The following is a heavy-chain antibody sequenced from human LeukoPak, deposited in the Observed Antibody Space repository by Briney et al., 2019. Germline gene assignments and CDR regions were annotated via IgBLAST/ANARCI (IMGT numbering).Heavy chain of an antibody. CDR1: GFTFSSYA. D-gene: IGHD1-26*01. CDR3: AKDVVGATYIPWDY. CDR2: ISGSGGST. J-gene: IGHJ4*02. V-gene: IGHV3-23*01. Sequence: GGSLRLSCAASGFTFSSYAMSWVREAPGKGLVWVSVISGSGGSTYYADSVKGRFTISRDNSKNTLYLQMNSLRAEDTAVYYCAKDVVGATYIPWDYWGQGTLVTVSS.